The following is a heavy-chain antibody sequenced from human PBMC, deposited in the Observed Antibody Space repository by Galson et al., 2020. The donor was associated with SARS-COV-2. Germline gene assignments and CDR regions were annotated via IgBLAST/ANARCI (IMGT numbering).Heavy chain of an antibody. J-gene: IGHJ5*02. V-gene: IGHV3-21*01. Sequence: GGSLRLSCTASGFAFNTYTMNWVRQAPGKGLEWVSSISGGRDIDIYYADSVKGRFTISRDNAENSLYLQMNSLRAEDTAIYYCVRNYPTDFDILTGYSQGWFDPWGQGILVTVSS. D-gene: IGHD3-9*01. CDR1: GFAFNTYT. CDR2: ISGGRDIDI. CDR3: VRNYPTDFDILTGYSQGWFDP.